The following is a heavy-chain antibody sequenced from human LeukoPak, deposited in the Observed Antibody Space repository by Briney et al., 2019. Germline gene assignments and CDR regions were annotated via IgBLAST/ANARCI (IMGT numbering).Heavy chain of an antibody. CDR3: AKSAQYSSAWFTGSFDY. V-gene: IGHV1-2*02. J-gene: IGHJ4*02. CDR1: GYTFSDYY. D-gene: IGHD6-13*01. Sequence: ASVKLSCEASGYTFSDYYMHRVRQAPGQGHQWVGWINPNSGDTHYAQMFQGRVTMTRDTSINTAYMELRRVRSDDTAVYYCAKSAQYSSAWFTGSFDYWGQGTLVSVSS. CDR2: INPNSGDT.